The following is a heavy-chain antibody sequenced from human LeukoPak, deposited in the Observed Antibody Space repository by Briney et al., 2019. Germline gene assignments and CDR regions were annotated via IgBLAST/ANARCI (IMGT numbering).Heavy chain of an antibody. CDR1: GFTFSGSA. CDR3: TKGRRVGYSYGGNYYYYYGMDV. J-gene: IGHJ6*02. V-gene: IGHV3-73*01. Sequence: PGGSLRLSCAASGFTFSGSAMLWVRQASGKGLEWVGRIRSKANSYATAYAASVKGRFTISRDDSKNTAYLQMNSLKTEDTAVYYCTKGRRVGYSYGGNYYYYYGMDVWGQGTTVTVSS. CDR2: IRSKANSYAT. D-gene: IGHD5-18*01.